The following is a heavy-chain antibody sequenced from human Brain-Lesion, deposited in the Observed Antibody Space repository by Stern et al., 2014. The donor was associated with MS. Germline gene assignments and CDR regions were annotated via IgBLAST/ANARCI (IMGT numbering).Heavy chain of an antibody. Sequence: QVQLVQSGAEVKKPGASVKVSCKVSGYTLTELSMHWVRQAPRKGLEWLGGFDPEDGETIYAQKYQGRVTMTEDTSTDTAYMELSSLRSEDTAVYYCATLSPGAGGNYYRHFDYWGQGTLVTVSS. D-gene: IGHD1-26*01. J-gene: IGHJ4*02. CDR2: FDPEDGET. CDR1: GYTLTELS. CDR3: ATLSPGAGGNYYRHFDY. V-gene: IGHV1-24*01.